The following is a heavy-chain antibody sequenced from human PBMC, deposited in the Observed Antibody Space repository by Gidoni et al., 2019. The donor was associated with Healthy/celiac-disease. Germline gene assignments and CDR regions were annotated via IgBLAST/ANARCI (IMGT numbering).Heavy chain of an antibody. CDR3: ARERVGGRFPDY. Sequence: QVQLVESGGGLVKPGGSLRLSCAASGFTFSDYYMSWIRQAPGKGLEWVSYISSSSSYTNYADSVKGRFTISRDNAKNSLYLQMNSLRAEDTAVYYCARERVGGRFPDYWGQGTLVTVSS. CDR2: ISSSSSYT. V-gene: IGHV3-11*06. CDR1: GFTFSDYY. J-gene: IGHJ4*02. D-gene: IGHD1-26*01.